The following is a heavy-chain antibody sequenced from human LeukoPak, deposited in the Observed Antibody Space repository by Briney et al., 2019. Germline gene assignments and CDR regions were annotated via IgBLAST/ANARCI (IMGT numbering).Heavy chain of an antibody. CDR1: GFTVSSNY. J-gene: IGHJ4*02. D-gene: IGHD4-17*01. CDR3: AKTPTYGDYKRSFDY. CDR2: IYSGGST. V-gene: IGHV3-53*01. Sequence: PGGSLRLSCAASGFTVSSNYMSWVRQAPGKGLEWVSVIYSGGSTYYADSVKGRFTISRDNSKNTLYLQMNSLRAEDTAVYYCAKTPTYGDYKRSFDYWGQGTLVTVSS.